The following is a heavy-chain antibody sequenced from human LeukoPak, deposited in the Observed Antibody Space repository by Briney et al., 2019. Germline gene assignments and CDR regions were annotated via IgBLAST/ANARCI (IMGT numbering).Heavy chain of an antibody. Sequence: QAGGSLRLSCAASGLTGSHNYVSWVRQAPGKGLEWVSAIHTSGDTCYADSVKGRFTISRDTSKNTLYLPINSLRVEDTAVYYCIVFGDSNHWGQGTLVTVSS. CDR1: GLTGSHNY. V-gene: IGHV3-53*01. J-gene: IGHJ5*02. D-gene: IGHD4-17*01. CDR2: IHTSGDT. CDR3: IVFGDSNH.